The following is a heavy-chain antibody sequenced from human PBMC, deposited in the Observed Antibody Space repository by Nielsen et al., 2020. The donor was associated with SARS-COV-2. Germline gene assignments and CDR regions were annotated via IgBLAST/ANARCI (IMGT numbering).Heavy chain of an antibody. CDR3: ARAPITMIVVVNAFDI. Sequence: SETLSLTCTVSGGSISSSGYYWSWIRKHPGEGLEWIGYIYYSGSTYYNPSLKSRVTISVDTSKNQFSLKLSSVTAADTAVYYCARAPITMIVVVNAFDIWCQGTMVTVSS. D-gene: IGHD3-22*01. J-gene: IGHJ3*02. CDR2: IYYSGST. V-gene: IGHV4-31*03. CDR1: GGSISSSGYY.